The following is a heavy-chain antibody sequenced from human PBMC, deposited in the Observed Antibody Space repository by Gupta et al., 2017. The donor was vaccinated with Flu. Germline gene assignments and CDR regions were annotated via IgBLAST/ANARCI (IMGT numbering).Heavy chain of an antibody. Sequence: SMSSDDGYWSWIRQHPGKSLEWLGSMSQSGNTHYNPSLKSRIIISVDTSRNQFSLKLSSVTAADTAVYYCARDRDSRWFFTWGQGALVAVSS. D-gene: IGHD6-13*01. CDR1: SMSSDDGY. V-gene: IGHV4-31*02. CDR2: MSQSGNT. CDR3: ARDRDSRWFFT. J-gene: IGHJ5*02.